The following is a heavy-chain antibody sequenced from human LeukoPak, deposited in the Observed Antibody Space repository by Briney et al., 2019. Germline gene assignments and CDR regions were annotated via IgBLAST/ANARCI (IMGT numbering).Heavy chain of an antibody. V-gene: IGHV1-18*01. D-gene: IGHD2-15*01. Sequence: ASVKVSCKASGYTFTSYGISWVRQAPGQGLEWMGWISAYNGNTNYAQKLQSRVTMTTDTFTSTAYMELRSLRSDDTAVYYCARDDIVVVVAATYWVYWGQGTLVTVSS. CDR2: ISAYNGNT. CDR3: ARDDIVVVVAATYWVY. J-gene: IGHJ4*02. CDR1: GYTFTSYG.